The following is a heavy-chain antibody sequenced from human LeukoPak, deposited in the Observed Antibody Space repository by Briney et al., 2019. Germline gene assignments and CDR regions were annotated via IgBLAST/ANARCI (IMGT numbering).Heavy chain of an antibody. D-gene: IGHD3-10*01. V-gene: IGHV3-49*04. J-gene: IGHJ4*02. CDR2: ITSKAYGGTT. CDR3: TTAPSYADY. CDR1: GFTFGDYA. Sequence: GGSLRLSCTASGFTFGDYAMSWVRQAPGKGLEWVGFITSKAYGGTTEYAASVKGRFTISRDDSKSIAYLHMNSLKTDDTAVYYCTTAPSYADYWGQGTLVTVSS.